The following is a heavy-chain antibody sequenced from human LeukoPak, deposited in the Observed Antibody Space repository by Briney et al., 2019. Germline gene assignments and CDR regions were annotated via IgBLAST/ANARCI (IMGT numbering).Heavy chain of an antibody. CDR3: ARDWGWAFDP. CDR2: INEDGSHK. V-gene: IGHV3-7*01. CDR1: GFTFSSRW. D-gene: IGHD3-16*01. Sequence: PGGSLRLSCAASGFTFSSRWMSWVRQAPGKGLGWVAHINEDGSHKDYVDSLKGRFTISRDNAKDSLFLQMNSLRAEDTAVYYCARDWGWAFDPWGQGTLVTVSS. J-gene: IGHJ5*02.